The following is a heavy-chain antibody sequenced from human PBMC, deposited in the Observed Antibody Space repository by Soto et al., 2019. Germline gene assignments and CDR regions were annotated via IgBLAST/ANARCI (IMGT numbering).Heavy chain of an antibody. D-gene: IGHD3-10*01. V-gene: IGHV3-30*18. Sequence: QVQLVESGGGVVQPGRSLRLSCAASGFTFSSYGMHWVRQAPGKGLEWVAVISYDGSNKYYADSVKGRFTISRDNSKNTPYLQMNSLRAEDTAVYYCAKDRSGLYYYGSGIEVWGKGTTVTVSS. CDR2: ISYDGSNK. CDR3: AKDRSGLYYYGSGIEV. J-gene: IGHJ6*04. CDR1: GFTFSSYG.